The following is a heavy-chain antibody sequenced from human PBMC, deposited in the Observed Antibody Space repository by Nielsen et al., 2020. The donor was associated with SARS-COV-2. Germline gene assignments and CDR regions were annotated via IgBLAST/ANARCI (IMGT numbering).Heavy chain of an antibody. CDR2: IRSKAYGGTT. CDR3: TRDRNYYDSSVIYYFDY. V-gene: IGHV3-49*04. CDR1: GFTFSSYA. Sequence: GESLKISCAASGFTFSSYAMSWVRQAPGKGLEWVGFIRSKAYGGTTKYAASVKGRFTISRDDSKSIAYLQMNSLKTEDTAVYYCTRDRNYYDSSVIYYFDYWGQGTLVTVSS. J-gene: IGHJ4*02. D-gene: IGHD3-22*01.